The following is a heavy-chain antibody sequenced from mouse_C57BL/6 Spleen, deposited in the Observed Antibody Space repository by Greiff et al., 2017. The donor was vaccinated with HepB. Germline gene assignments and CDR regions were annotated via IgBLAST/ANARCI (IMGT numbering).Heavy chain of an antibody. CDR1: GYSFTGYF. J-gene: IGHJ4*01. CDR2: INPYNGDT. Sequence: EVKLQESGPELVKPGDSVKISCKASGYSFTGYFMNWVMQSHGKSLEWIGRINPYNGDTFYNQKFKGKATLTVDKSSSTAHMELRSLTSEDSAVYYCARESYYGSSYKNYAMDYWGQGTSVTVSS. D-gene: IGHD1-1*01. CDR3: ARESYYGSSYKNYAMDY. V-gene: IGHV1-20*01.